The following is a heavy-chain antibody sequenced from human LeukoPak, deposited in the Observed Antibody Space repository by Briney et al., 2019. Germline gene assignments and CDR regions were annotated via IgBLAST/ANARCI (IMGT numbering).Heavy chain of an antibody. CDR2: ISFDGNNK. CDR3: ARSSIRYTSGWYWFDP. V-gene: IGHV3-30*09. J-gene: IGHJ5*02. Sequence: GGSLRLSCEASGFTFSDYVMVWVRQAPGKGPEWMAVISFDGNNKYYADSVRGRFAVSRDNSKNTLYLQMNSLRTEDTTVYYCARSSIRYTSGWYWFDPWGQGTLVTVAS. CDR1: GFTFSDYV. D-gene: IGHD6-19*01.